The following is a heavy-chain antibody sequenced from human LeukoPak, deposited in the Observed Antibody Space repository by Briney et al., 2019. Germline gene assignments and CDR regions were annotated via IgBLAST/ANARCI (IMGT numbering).Heavy chain of an antibody. J-gene: IGHJ4*02. Sequence: GRSLRLSCAASGFTFSSYGMHWVRQAPGKGLEWVAVIWYDGSNKYSADSVKRRFTISRDNSKNTLYLQINSLRAEDTAVDYCARDRITMVRGVPDHHRSFFVYWGQGTLVTVSS. CDR3: ARDRITMVRGVPDHHRSFFVY. V-gene: IGHV3-33*01. CDR2: IWYDGSNK. CDR1: GFTFSSYG. D-gene: IGHD3-10*01.